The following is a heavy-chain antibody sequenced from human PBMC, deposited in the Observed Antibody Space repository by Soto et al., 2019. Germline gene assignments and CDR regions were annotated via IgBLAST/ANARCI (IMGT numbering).Heavy chain of an antibody. CDR1: GYTFTSYG. J-gene: IGHJ6*02. Sequence: QVQLVQSGAEVKKPGASVKVSCKASGYTFTSYGISWVRQAPGQGLEWMGWISAYNGNTNYAQKLQGRVTMTTDTSTSTAYMELRSLRSDDTAVYYCAREYSSSWGYYYYYGMDVWGQGTTVIVSS. CDR2: ISAYNGNT. CDR3: AREYSSSWGYYYYYGMDV. D-gene: IGHD6-13*01. V-gene: IGHV1-18*04.